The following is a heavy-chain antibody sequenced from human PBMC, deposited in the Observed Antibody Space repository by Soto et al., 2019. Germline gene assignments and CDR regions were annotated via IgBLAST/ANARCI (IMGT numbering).Heavy chain of an antibody. J-gene: IGHJ5*02. CDR2: IVVGSGNT. CDR1: GFTFTSSA. D-gene: IGHD2-15*01. CDR3: AASPRRYCSGGSCYSYP. V-gene: IGHV1-58*01. Sequence: ASVKVSCKASGFTFTSSAVQWVRQARGQRLEWIGWIVVGSGNTNYAQKFQERVTITRDMSTSTAYMELSSLRSEDTAVYYCAASPRRYCSGGSCYSYPWGQGTLVTVSS.